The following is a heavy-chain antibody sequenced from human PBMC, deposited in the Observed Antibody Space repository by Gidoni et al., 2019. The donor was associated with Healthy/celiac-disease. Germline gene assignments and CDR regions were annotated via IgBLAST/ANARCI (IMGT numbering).Heavy chain of an antibody. CDR1: GGSFSGYY. V-gene: IGHV4-34*01. CDR3: ARRRYIVVVVAATPHFDY. D-gene: IGHD2-15*01. Sequence: QVQLQQWGAGLLKPSETLSLTCAVYGGSFSGYYWSWIRQPPGKGLEWIGEINHSGSTNYNPSLKSRVTISVDTSKNQFSLKLSSVTAADTAVYYCARRRYIVVVVAATPHFDYWGQGTLVTVSS. CDR2: INHSGST. J-gene: IGHJ4*02.